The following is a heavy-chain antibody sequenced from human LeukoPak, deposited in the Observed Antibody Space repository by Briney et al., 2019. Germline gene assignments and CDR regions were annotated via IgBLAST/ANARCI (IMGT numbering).Heavy chain of an antibody. V-gene: IGHV3-30*18. CDR2: ISYDDGSNK. J-gene: IGHJ4*02. Sequence: PGRSLRLCCATSGFTFSSYGMHWVRQAAGKGLEWVAVISYDDGSNKYYADSVKGRFTISRDNSKNTLYLQMNSLRPEDTAVYYCAKGSTFFDSWGQGTLVTVSS. D-gene: IGHD2/OR15-2a*01. CDR3: AKGSTFFDS. CDR1: GFTFSSYG.